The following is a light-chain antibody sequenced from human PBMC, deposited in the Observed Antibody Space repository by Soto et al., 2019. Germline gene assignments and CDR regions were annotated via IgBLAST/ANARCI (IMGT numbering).Light chain of an antibody. V-gene: IGLV2-14*03. CDR1: SSDVGGYNS. J-gene: IGLJ1*01. Sequence: QSVLTQPASVSGSPGQSITISCTGTSSDVGGYNSVSWYQQHPGKAPKLMIYDVSNRPSGVSNRFSGSKSGNTASLIISGLQAEDEADYYCSSYTSNSTLVFGTGTKLTVL. CDR2: DVS. CDR3: SSYTSNSTLV.